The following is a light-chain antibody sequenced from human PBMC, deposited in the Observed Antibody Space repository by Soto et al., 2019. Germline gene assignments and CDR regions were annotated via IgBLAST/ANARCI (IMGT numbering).Light chain of an antibody. CDR1: SSNIGSNT. CDR3: AAWDDSLNGYV. CDR2: SNN. J-gene: IGLJ1*01. Sequence: QSVLTQPPSASGTPGQRVTISCSGSSSNIGSNTVNWYQQLPGTAPKLLIYSNNQRPSGVPERFSGSKYGTSASLAISGLQSEDEADYYCAAWDDSLNGYVFGPGTKLTVL. V-gene: IGLV1-44*01.